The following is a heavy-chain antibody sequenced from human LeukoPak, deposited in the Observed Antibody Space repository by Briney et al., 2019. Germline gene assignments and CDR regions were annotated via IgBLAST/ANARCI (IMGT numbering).Heavy chain of an antibody. Sequence: GGSLRLSCAASGFTFSNVWMTWVRQAPGKGLEWVGRIKSKTEGETTDYTAPVKGRFSISRDDSKNTLYLQMNGLKIEDTAVYYCTTGGNTVTWGQGTLVTVSS. J-gene: IGHJ5*02. CDR3: TTGGNTVT. D-gene: IGHD4-17*01. CDR1: GFTFSNVW. V-gene: IGHV3-15*01. CDR2: IKSKTEGETT.